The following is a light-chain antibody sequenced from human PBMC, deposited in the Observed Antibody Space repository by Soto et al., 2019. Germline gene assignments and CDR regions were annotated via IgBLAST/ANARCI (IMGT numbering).Light chain of an antibody. CDR3: LQHNSYPLT. CDR2: LAS. J-gene: IGKJ3*01. CDR1: QGISSD. V-gene: IGKV1-17*01. Sequence: DVQMTQSPSSLSASVGDRVTITCRASQGISSDLGWYQQRPGKAPKRLIYLASSLQSGVPSRFSGSGSGTEFTLTISSLQPEDFATYYCLQHNSYPLTFGPGTKVDIK.